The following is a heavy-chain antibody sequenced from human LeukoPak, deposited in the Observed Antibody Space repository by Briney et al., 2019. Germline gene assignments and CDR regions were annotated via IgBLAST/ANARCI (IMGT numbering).Heavy chain of an antibody. CDR3: AKDLVSSDAFDI. D-gene: IGHD2-2*01. J-gene: IGHJ3*02. CDR1: GFTFSSYS. V-gene: IGHV3-23*01. Sequence: PGGSLRLACAASGFTFSSYSMNWVSQAPGKGLEWVSAISGSGGSTYYADSVKGRFTISRDNSKNTLYLQMNSLRAEDTAVYYCAKDLVSSDAFDIWGQGTMVTVSS. CDR2: ISGSGGST.